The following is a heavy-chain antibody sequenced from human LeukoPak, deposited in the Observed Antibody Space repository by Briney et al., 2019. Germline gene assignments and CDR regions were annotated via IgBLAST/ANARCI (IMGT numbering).Heavy chain of an antibody. CDR2: ISASGGGR. Sequence: GGSLRLSCAASGFTFSSYAMSWVRQAPGKGLEWVSAISASGGGRYYADSVKGRFTISRDNSKHTLYLQMNSLRAEDTAVYYCATSPNYYDSSGYMDYWGQGTLVTVSS. V-gene: IGHV3-23*01. J-gene: IGHJ4*02. CDR3: ATSPNYYDSSGYMDY. CDR1: GFTFSSYA. D-gene: IGHD3-22*01.